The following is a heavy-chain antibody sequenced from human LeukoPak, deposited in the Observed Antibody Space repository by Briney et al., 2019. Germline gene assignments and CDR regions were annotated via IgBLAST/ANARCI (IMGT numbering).Heavy chain of an antibody. CDR2: ISAYNGNT. CDR1: GYTFTSYG. CDR3: AKLSIGKGGFDP. V-gene: IGHV1-18*01. Sequence: ASVKVSCKASGYTFTSYGISWVRRAPGQGLEWMGWISAYNGNTNYAQKLQGRVTMTTDTSTSTAYMELRSLRSDDTAVYYCAKLSIGKGGFDPWGQGTLVTVSS. D-gene: IGHD1-14*01. J-gene: IGHJ5*02.